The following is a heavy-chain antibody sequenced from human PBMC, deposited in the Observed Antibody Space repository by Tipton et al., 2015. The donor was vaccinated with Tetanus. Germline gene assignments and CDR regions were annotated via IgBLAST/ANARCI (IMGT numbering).Heavy chain of an antibody. V-gene: IGHV4-30-4*08. CDR1: GGSINSGGYF. D-gene: IGHD3-22*01. CDR2: IYYSGTT. Sequence: TLSLTCTVSGGSINSGGYFWNWIRQYPGKGLEWIGYIYYSGTTNYNPSLMSRVTLSLDTPRGQFSLKLTSVTAADAAVYFCARDRRDFAYDSRGFYSPLYYFDNWGQGLRVTVSS. CDR3: ARDRRDFAYDSRGFYSPLYYFDN. J-gene: IGHJ4*02.